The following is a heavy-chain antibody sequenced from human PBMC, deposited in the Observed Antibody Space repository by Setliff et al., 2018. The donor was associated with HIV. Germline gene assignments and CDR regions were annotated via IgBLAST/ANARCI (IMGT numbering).Heavy chain of an antibody. CDR2: VFYTGNT. CDR3: ARRSLEPTNVSHPPFDN. J-gene: IGHJ4*02. Sequence: SETLSLTCNVSGGSISSSTSYWGWIRQPPEKGLEWIGSVFYTGNTYYSPSLKSRVTISVDTSKNQFSLQLNSVTAADTAIYYCARRSLEPTNVSHPPFDNWGQGKLVTVSS. D-gene: IGHD1-1*01. V-gene: IGHV4-39*01. CDR1: GGSISSSTSY.